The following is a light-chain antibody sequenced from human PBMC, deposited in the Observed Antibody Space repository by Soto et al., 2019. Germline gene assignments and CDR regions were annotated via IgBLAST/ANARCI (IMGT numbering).Light chain of an antibody. CDR1: QSVSSSY. J-gene: IGKJ2*01. CDR3: QQYGSSPPYT. Sequence: EIVLTQSPATLSLSPGERATLSCRASQSVSSSYLAWHQQKPGQAPSLLIYGASSRATGIPDRFSGSGSGTDFTITISRRAPEDFAVYYCQQYGSSPPYTFGQGTKLEIK. CDR2: GAS. V-gene: IGKV3-20*01.